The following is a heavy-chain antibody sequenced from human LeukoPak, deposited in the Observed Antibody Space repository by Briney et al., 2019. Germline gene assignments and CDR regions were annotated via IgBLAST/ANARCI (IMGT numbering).Heavy chain of an antibody. CDR2: INSDGCAT. V-gene: IGHV3-74*01. J-gene: IGHJ6*02. CDR1: GFPFSSYW. Sequence: GGSLRLSCAASGFPFSSYWMHWVRQVPGKGLLWVSRINSDGCATIYADSVRGRFTIPRDNAKNTLYLQMSGLRVEDTAVYHCASDSPYYGMDVWGQGTTVTVSS. CDR3: ASDSPYYGMDV.